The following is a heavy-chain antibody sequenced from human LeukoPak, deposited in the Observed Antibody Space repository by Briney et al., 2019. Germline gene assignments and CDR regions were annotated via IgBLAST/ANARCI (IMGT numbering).Heavy chain of an antibody. V-gene: IGHV4-38-2*01. Sequence: SETLSLTCAVSGYSISSGYYWGWIRPPPGKGLEWIGIIYHSGSTYYNPSLKSRVTISVDTSKNQFSLKLSSVTVADTAVYYCASPVFLGYWGQGTLVTVSS. J-gene: IGHJ4*02. D-gene: IGHD3-3*01. CDR2: IYHSGST. CDR3: ASPVFLGY. CDR1: GYSISSGYY.